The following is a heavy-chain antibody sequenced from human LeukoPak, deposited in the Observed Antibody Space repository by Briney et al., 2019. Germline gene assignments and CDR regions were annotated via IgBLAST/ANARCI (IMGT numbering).Heavy chain of an antibody. Sequence: ASVKVSCKASGFTFTNYGISWVRQAPGQGLEWMGWISAYNGDTKYAQKFQGRVTMTTDTPTSTAYMELWSLRSDDTAVYYCARDPSNTSGWKTWFDPWGQGTLVTVSS. V-gene: IGHV1-18*01. CDR2: ISAYNGDT. J-gene: IGHJ5*02. CDR1: GFTFTNYG. D-gene: IGHD6-19*01. CDR3: ARDPSNTSGWKTWFDP.